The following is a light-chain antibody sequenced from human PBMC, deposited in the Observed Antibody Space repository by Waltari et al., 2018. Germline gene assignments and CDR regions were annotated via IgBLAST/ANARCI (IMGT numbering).Light chain of an antibody. CDR2: DAF. V-gene: IGKV3-15*01. CDR1: RSIRSY. CDR3: QHYINWPHT. J-gene: IGKJ2*01. Sequence: EIAMMLSPAPLSVSPGERVTLSCRASRSIRSYLVWYQQKPGQAPRLLIYDAFTRATGIPARFSGSGSGTEFTLTISSLQSEDFAVYYCQHYINWPHTFGQGTKLEIK.